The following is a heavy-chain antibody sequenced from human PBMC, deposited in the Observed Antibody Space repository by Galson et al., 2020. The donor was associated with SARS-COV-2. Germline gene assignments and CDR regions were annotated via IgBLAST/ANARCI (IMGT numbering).Heavy chain of an antibody. J-gene: IGHJ4*02. CDR2: IHHRGST. CDR1: GDSISSYY. CDR3: ARDGSGGWVYLDY. Sequence: SETLSLTCTVSGDSISSYYWSWIRQPPGKGLEWIGYIHHRGSTNSNPSLKSRVTISGDTSKNQFSLKLTSVTAADTAVYYCARDGSGGWVYLDYWGQGALVTVSS. D-gene: IGHD6-19*01. V-gene: IGHV4-59*01.